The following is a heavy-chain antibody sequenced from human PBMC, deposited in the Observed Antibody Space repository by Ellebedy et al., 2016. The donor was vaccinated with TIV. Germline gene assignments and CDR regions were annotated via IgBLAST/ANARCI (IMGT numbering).Heavy chain of an antibody. Sequence: GESLKISCAASGFTFTDYCMSWVRQAPGKGLQWVASVDRSGSPISYAGSVKGRFSISRDNVKRLLFLQMNNLRAEDTAIYYCANSGKGWFDPWGQGTLVTVSS. CDR2: VDRSGSPI. CDR1: GFTFTDYC. V-gene: IGHV3-11*01. J-gene: IGHJ5*02. CDR3: ANSGKGWFDP. D-gene: IGHD2-15*01.